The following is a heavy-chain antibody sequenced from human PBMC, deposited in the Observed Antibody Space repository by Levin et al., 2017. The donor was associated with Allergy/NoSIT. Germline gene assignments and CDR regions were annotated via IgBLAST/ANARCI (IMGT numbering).Heavy chain of an antibody. CDR3: AKDKGEFTFAFNI. V-gene: IGHV3-30*18. Sequence: GGSLRLSCAASGFTFSSYGMHWVRQAPGKGLEWVAVISYDGRNNYYADSVKGRFTISRDNSKNTLYLQMNSLRAEDTAVYYCAKDKGEFTFAFNIWGQGTMVTVSS. J-gene: IGHJ3*02. CDR1: GFTFSSYG. D-gene: IGHD3-10*01. CDR2: ISYDGRNN.